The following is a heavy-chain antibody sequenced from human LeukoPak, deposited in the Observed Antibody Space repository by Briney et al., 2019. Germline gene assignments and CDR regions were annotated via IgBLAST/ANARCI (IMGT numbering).Heavy chain of an antibody. J-gene: IGHJ4*02. CDR1: GFTFGDYA. CDR2: IRSKAYGGTT. CDR3: TRGLIVVVPAAMDY. D-gene: IGHD2-2*01. V-gene: IGHV3-49*04. Sequence: PGGSLRLSCTASGFTFGDYAMSWVRQAPGKGLEGVGFIRSKAYGGTTEYAASVKGRFTISRDDSKSIAYLQMNSLKTEDTAVYYCTRGLIVVVPAAMDYWGQGTLVTVSS.